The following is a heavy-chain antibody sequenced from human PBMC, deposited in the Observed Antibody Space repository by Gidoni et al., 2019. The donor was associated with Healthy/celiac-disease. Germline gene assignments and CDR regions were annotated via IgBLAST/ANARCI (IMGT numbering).Heavy chain of an antibody. CDR1: GGSISSSSYY. D-gene: IGHD3-10*01. CDR2: IYYSGST. Sequence: QLQLQESGPGLVKPSETLSLTCTVSGGSISSSSYYWGWIRPPPGKGLEWIGSIYYSGSTYYNPSLKSRVTISVDTSKNQFSLKLSSVTAADTAVYYCARRTRRGDDYWGQGTLVTVSS. V-gene: IGHV4-39*01. J-gene: IGHJ4*02. CDR3: ARRTRRGDDY.